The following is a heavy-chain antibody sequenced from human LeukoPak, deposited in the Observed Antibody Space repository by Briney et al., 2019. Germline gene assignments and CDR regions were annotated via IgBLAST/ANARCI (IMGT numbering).Heavy chain of an antibody. J-gene: IGHJ6*03. V-gene: IGHV4-39*07. Sequence: SETLSLTCTVSGGSISSSSYYWGWIRQPPGKGLEWIGSIYYSGSTYYNPSLKSRVTISVDTSKNQFSLKLSSVTAADTAVYYCARGGQKYMDVWGKGTTVTVSS. CDR1: GGSISSSSYY. CDR3: ARGGQKYMDV. CDR2: IYYSGST.